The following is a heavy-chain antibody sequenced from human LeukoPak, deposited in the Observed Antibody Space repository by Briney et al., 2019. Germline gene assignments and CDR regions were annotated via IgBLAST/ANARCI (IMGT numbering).Heavy chain of an antibody. V-gene: IGHV3-48*03. CDR2: ISSSGSTK. J-gene: IGHJ2*01. CDR1: GFTFSSYE. Sequence: PGGSLRLSCAASGFTFSSYEMNWVRQAPGKGLEWVSHISSSGSTKYYADSVKRRLTISRDTAKHSLYLQMNSLRAEDTAVYYCARERWGDFWYFDLWGRGTLVTVSS. CDR3: ARERWGDFWYFDL. D-gene: IGHD3-16*01.